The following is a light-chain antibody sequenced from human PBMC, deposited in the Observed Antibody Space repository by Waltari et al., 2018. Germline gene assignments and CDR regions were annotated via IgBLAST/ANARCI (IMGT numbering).Light chain of an antibody. Sequence: QSALTQPASVSGSPGQSITISCTGTSSDIGGYNYVSWYQQHPGQAPELIIFEVTNWTSGVPHRFAGSKSANTASLTISALQADDEADDYCSSYSYSSGTLVIFGGGTRLTVL. CDR2: EVT. CDR1: SSDIGGYNY. V-gene: IGLV2-14*01. CDR3: SSYSYSSGTLVI. J-gene: IGLJ2*01.